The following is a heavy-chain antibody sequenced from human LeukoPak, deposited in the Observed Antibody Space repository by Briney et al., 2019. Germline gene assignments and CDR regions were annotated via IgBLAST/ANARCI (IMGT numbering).Heavy chain of an antibody. Sequence: GGSLRLSXAASGFTFSSYGMHWVRQAQGKGLEWVAFIRYDGSNKYYADSVKGRFTISRDNSKNTLYLQMNSLRAEDTAVYYCAKDRADSGSFGYWGQGILVTVSS. CDR1: GFTFSSYG. CDR3: AKDRADSGSFGY. J-gene: IGHJ4*02. D-gene: IGHD1-26*01. V-gene: IGHV3-30*02. CDR2: IRYDGSNK.